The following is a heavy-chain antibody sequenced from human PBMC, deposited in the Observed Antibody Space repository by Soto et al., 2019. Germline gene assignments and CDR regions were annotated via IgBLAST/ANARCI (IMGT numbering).Heavy chain of an antibody. J-gene: IGHJ6*02. V-gene: IGHV1-69*13. D-gene: IGHD3-10*01. Sequence: ASVKVSCKASGGTFSSYAISWVRQAPGQGLEWMGGIIPIFGTANYAQKFQGRVTITADESTSTAYMELSSLRSEDTAVYYCASRGITMVRGVMNNYYYGMDVWRQGTTVTVSS. CDR1: GGTFSSYA. CDR3: ASRGITMVRGVMNNYYYGMDV. CDR2: IIPIFGTA.